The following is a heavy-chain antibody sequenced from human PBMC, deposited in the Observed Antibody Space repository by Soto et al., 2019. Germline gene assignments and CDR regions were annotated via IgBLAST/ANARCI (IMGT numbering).Heavy chain of an antibody. CDR3: ARDGGYYGSGSEQGSFDY. J-gene: IGHJ4*02. CDR2: IQSGGPT. D-gene: IGHD3-10*01. Sequence: PGGSLRLSCAASGFTVSSKYMSWVRQAPGKGLEWVSLIQSGGPTYYADSVKGRFTISRDNAKNSLYLQMNSLRAEDTAVYYCARDGGYYGSGSEQGSFDYWGQGTLVTVSS. CDR1: GFTVSSKY. V-gene: IGHV3-66*01.